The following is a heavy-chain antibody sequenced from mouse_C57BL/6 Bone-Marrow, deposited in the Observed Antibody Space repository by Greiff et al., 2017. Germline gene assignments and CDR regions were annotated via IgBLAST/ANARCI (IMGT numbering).Heavy chain of an antibody. CDR1: GYTFTSYW. CDR3: ARPLSTVVDYYAMDY. J-gene: IGHJ4*01. V-gene: IGHV1-59*01. CDR2: IDPSDSYP. D-gene: IGHD1-1*01. Sequence: VQLKQPGAELVRPGTSVKLSCKASGYTFTSYWMHWVKQRPGQGLEWIGVIDPSDSYPNYNQKFKGKATLTVDTSSSTAYMQLLSLTSDDSAVYSFARPLSTVVDYYAMDYWGQGTSVTVSS.